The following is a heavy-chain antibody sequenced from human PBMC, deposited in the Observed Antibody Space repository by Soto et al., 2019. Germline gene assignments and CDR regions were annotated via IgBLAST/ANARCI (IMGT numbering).Heavy chain of an antibody. CDR2: IGTAGDT. J-gene: IGHJ5*02. V-gene: IGHV3-13*01. Sequence: GGSLRLSCAASGFTFSSYDMHWVRQATGKGLEWVSAIGTAGDTYYPGSVKGRFTISRENAKNSLYLQMNSLRAEDTAVYYCARVTGRNWFDPWGQGTLVTVSS. D-gene: IGHD3-16*01. CDR3: ARVTGRNWFDP. CDR1: GFTFSSYD.